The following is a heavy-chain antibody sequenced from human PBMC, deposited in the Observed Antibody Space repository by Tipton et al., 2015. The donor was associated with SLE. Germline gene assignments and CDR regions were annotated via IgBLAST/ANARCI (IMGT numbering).Heavy chain of an antibody. CDR1: GGSICCYY. D-gene: IGHD3-3*01. V-gene: IGHV4-4*07. J-gene: IGHJ4*02. Sequence: TLSLTCTVSGGSICCYYWTWFPQPAGKGLEWIGRIYPTGNTTFNPSLKGRVTISVDTSKNQFSLKLSSVTAADTAHYYCARRITILGVVAFDYWGKGMLVTVSS. CDR2: IYPTGNT. CDR3: ARRITILGVVAFDY.